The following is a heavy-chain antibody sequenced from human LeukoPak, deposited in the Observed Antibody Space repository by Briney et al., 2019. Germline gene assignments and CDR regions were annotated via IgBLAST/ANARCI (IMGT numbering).Heavy chain of an antibody. CDR1: GGSISSYY. J-gene: IGHJ3*02. CDR3: AGDRVLNDAFDI. Sequence: PSETLSLTCTVSGGSISSYYWSWIRQPPGKGLKWIGYIYYSGSTNYNPSLKSRGTISVDTSKNQFSPKLSSVTAADTAVYYCAGDRVLNDAFDIWGQGTMVTVSS. V-gene: IGHV4-59*01. CDR2: IYYSGST.